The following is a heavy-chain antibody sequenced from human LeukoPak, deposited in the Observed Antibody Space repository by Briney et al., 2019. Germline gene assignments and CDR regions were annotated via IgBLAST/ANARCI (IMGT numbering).Heavy chain of an antibody. Sequence: SETLSLTSTVSGGSINNYYWSWIRQPAGKGLEWIGRIYTRGSTNYNPSLKSRVTMSVDTSKNQFSLKLSSVTAADTAVYYCARGRCSADICSGGDAFDIWGQGTMVSVSS. CDR1: GGSINNYY. V-gene: IGHV4-4*07. D-gene: IGHD2-15*01. CDR3: ARGRCSADICSGGDAFDI. J-gene: IGHJ3*02. CDR2: IYTRGST.